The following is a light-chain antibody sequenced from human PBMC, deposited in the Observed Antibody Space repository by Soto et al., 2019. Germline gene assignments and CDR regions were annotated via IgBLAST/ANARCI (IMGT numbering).Light chain of an antibody. J-gene: IGKJ2*01. CDR2: HSS. V-gene: IGKV3-20*01. Sequence: EVVLTQSPGTLSLSPGERASLSCRASQDIRSRDLAWYQQRPGQAPRLLIYHSSARATGIPERFSASGSGTDFTLTISRLEPEVSAVYFCQKYETSPYTFGQGTKLEIK. CDR1: QDIRSRD. CDR3: QKYETSPYT.